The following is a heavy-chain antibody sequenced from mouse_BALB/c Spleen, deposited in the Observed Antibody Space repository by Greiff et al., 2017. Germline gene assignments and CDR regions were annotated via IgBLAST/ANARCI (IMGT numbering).Heavy chain of an antibody. D-gene: IGHD2-1*01. V-gene: IGHV1-9*01. J-gene: IGHJ3*01. Sequence: QVQLKQSGAELMKPGASVKISCKATGYTFSSYWIEWVKQRPGHGLEWIGEILPGSGSTNYNEKFKGKATFTADTSSNTAYMQLSSLTSEDSAVYYCARCGNYPSFAYWGQGTLVTVSA. CDR1: GYTFSSYW. CDR3: ARCGNYPSFAY. CDR2: ILPGSGST.